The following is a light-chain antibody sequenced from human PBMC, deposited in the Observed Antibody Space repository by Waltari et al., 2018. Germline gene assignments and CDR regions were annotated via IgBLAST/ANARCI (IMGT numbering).Light chain of an antibody. Sequence: HSALTQPASVSGSPGQSITISCTGTSSHVGRYNYVSRYQQHPGKAPKLMISDVSNRPSGVSNRFSGSKSGNTASLTISGLQAEDEADYYCSSYTSSSTSHVVFGGGTKLTVL. CDR1: SSHVGRYNY. CDR2: DVS. J-gene: IGLJ2*01. CDR3: SSYTSSSTSHVV. V-gene: IGLV2-14*03.